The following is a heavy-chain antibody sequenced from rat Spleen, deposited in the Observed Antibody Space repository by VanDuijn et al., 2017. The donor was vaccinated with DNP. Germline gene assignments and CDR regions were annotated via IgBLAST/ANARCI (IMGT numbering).Heavy chain of an antibody. CDR2: INKDSSTI. Sequence: EVQLVESGGGLVQPGRSLKLSCVASGFNFYDYWMAWVRQAPGRGLEWIGEINKDSSTINYTPSLKDKFTISRDNAQNTLYLQMSKLGSEDTAIYDCARSPYSSYIGAMDAWGQGTSVTVSS. CDR3: ARSPYSSYIGAMDA. V-gene: IGHV4-2*01. D-gene: IGHD1-2*01. CDR1: GFNFYDYW. J-gene: IGHJ4*01.